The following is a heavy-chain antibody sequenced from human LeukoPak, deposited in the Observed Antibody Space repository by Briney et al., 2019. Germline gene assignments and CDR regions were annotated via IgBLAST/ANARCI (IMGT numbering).Heavy chain of an antibody. CDR2: IYASGTI. CDR1: GGSISNYY. V-gene: IGHV4-4*07. D-gene: IGHD2-15*01. CDR3: ARDNRYCSGGTCYSGQDH. Sequence: SETLSLTCTVSGGSISNYYWNWIRQPAGKGLEWIGRIYASGTINYNPSLKSRVTMSLDTSKSQFSLILSSVTAADTAVYYCARDNRYCSGGTCYSGQDHWGQGTLVTVSS. J-gene: IGHJ4*02.